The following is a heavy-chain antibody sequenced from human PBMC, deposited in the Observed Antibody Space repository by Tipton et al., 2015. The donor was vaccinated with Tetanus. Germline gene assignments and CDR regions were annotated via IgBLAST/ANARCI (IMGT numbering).Heavy chain of an antibody. CDR3: TTGYDFWSGIPPY. CDR2: VRTRTNSYAT. CDR1: EFTFSGSA. D-gene: IGHD3-3*01. Sequence: SLRLSCAASEFTFSGSAIHWVRQASGKGLEWVGRVRTRTNSYATEYAESVKGRFTIARDDSKNTAYLQMNSLQTEDAAVYYCTTGYDFWSGIPPYRGQGTLVTVSS. V-gene: IGHV3-73*01. J-gene: IGHJ4*02.